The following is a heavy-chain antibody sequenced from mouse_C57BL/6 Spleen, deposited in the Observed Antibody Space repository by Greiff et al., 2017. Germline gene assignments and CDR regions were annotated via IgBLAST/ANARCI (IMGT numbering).Heavy chain of an antibody. D-gene: IGHD2-3*01. V-gene: IGHV5-17*01. CDR2: ISSGSSTI. J-gene: IGHJ4*01. CDR3: ARCYDGYYDYAMDY. Sequence: EVQLVESGGGLVKPGGSLKLSCAASGFTFSDYGMHWVRQAPEKGLEWVAYISSGSSTIYYADTVKGRFTISRDNAKNTLFLQMTSLRSEDTAMYYCARCYDGYYDYAMDYWGQGTSVTVSP. CDR1: GFTFSDYG.